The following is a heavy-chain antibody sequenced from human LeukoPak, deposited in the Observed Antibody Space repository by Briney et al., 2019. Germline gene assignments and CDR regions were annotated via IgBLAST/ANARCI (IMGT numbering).Heavy chain of an antibody. J-gene: IGHJ5*02. Sequence: SQTLSLTCTVSGGSISSGGYYWSWIRQHPGKGLEGIGYIYYSGSTYYNPSLKRRVTISVDTSKNQFSLKLSSVTAADTAVYYCARDRIWFGELPSQGFDPWGQGTLVTVSS. CDR1: GGSISSGGYY. CDR3: ARDRIWFGELPSQGFDP. V-gene: IGHV4-31*03. CDR2: IYYSGST. D-gene: IGHD3-10*01.